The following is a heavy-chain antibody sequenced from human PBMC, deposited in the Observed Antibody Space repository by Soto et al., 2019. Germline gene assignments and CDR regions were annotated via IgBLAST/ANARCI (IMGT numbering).Heavy chain of an antibody. V-gene: IGHV4-31*03. CDR1: GGSICSGGYY. Sequence: TLSLTCTVSGGSICSGGYYWSWLRQHPGKGLEWIAYIYYSGSTYYNPSLKSRVTISVDTSKNQFSLKLSSVTAADTAVYYCARGGYYFYYGMDVWGQGTTVTVSS. CDR3: ARGGYYFYYGMDV. CDR2: IYYSGST. J-gene: IGHJ6*02.